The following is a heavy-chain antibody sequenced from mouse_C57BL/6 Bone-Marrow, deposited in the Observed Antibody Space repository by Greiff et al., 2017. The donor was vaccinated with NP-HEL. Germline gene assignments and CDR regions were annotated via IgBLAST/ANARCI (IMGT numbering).Heavy chain of an antibody. D-gene: IGHD1-1*01. CDR1: GYAFSSSW. CDR2: IYPGDGDT. V-gene: IGHV1-82*01. J-gene: IGHJ1*03. CDR3: TPNYYGSSRYFDV. Sequence: QVQLQQSGPELVKPGASVKISCKASGYAFSSSWMNWVKQRPGKGLERIGRIYPGDGDTNYNGKFKGKATLTADKSSSTAYMQLSSLTSEDSAVYFCTPNYYGSSRYFDVWGTGTTVTVSS.